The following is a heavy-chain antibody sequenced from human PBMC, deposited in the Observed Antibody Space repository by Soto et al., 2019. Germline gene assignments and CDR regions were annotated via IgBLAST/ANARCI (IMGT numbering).Heavy chain of an antibody. CDR3: ARSPYSVSYLDYFDY. CDR2: ISYDGSNK. J-gene: IGHJ4*02. D-gene: IGHD1-26*01. CDR1: GFTFSSYG. Sequence: QVQLVESGGGVVQPGRSLRLSCAASGFTFSSYGMHWVRQAPGKGLEWVAVISYDGSNKYYADSVKGRFTISRDNSKNTLYLQMNSLRAEDTAVYSCARSPYSVSYLDYFDYWGQGTLVTGSS. V-gene: IGHV3-30*03.